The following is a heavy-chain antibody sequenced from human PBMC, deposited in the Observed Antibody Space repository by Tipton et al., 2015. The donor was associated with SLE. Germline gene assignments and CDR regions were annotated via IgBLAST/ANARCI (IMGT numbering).Heavy chain of an antibody. CDR3: AKFPETAEVDIVATINY. J-gene: IGHJ4*02. Sequence: SLRLSCAASGFTFSSYALSWVRQAPGKGLEWVSAISGSGGSTYYADSVKGRFTISRDNSKNTLYLQMNSLRAEDTAVYYCAKFPETAEVDIVATINYWGQGTLVTVSS. D-gene: IGHD5-12*01. CDR1: GFTFSSYA. CDR2: ISGSGGST. V-gene: IGHV3-23*01.